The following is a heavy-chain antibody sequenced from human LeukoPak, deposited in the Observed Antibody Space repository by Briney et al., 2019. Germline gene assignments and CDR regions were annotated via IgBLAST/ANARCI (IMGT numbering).Heavy chain of an antibody. CDR3: ARDLDYDSSGLDY. CDR1: GFTFSRYW. Sequence: GGSLRLSCAASGFTFSRYWMNWVRQAPGKGLEWVANIKHDGSEKYYEDSVKGRFTISRDNVKNSLSLQMHSLRAEDTAVYFCARDLDYDSSGLDYWGQGTLVTVSS. J-gene: IGHJ4*02. CDR2: IKHDGSEK. V-gene: IGHV3-7*05. D-gene: IGHD3-22*01.